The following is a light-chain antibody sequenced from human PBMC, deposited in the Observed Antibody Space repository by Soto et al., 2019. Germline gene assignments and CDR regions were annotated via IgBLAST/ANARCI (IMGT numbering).Light chain of an antibody. CDR1: QSVTTY. CDR2: DAS. Sequence: EIVLTQSPATLSLSPGERAILSCRASQSVTTYLAWYQQKPGQAPRLLIYDASNRATGIPARFSGSGSGTDFTLTISSLEPEDFAVYYCHQCANWPLTSGGGTKVEIK. J-gene: IGKJ4*01. V-gene: IGKV3-11*01. CDR3: HQCANWPLT.